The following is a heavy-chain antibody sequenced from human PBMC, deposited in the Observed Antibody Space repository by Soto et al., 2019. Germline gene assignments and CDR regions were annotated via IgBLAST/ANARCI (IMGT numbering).Heavy chain of an antibody. CDR3: ARGGHIAVVTASFDY. CDR1: GYPFNTYY. Sequence: QVQLVQSGAEVKKPGPSVKVSCKPSGYPFNTYYLHWVRQAPGQALEWMGVIHPSGGGTTYAQKFLGRVTVTRDTSTSTVFMELSSLRSDDTAVYYCARGGHIAVVTASFDYWGQGTLVTVSS. CDR2: IHPSGGGT. D-gene: IGHD2-21*02. V-gene: IGHV1-46*02. J-gene: IGHJ4*02.